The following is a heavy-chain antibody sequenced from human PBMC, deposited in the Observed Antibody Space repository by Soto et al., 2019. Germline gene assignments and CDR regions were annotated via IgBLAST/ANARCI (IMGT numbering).Heavy chain of an antibody. CDR3: ARGGAAIAAAGPLSGYYYMDV. V-gene: IGHV1-8*01. CDR1: GYTFTSYD. D-gene: IGHD6-13*01. CDR2: MNPNSGNT. Sequence: ASVKVSCKASGYTFTSYDINWVRQATGQGLEWMGWMNPNSGNTGYAQKFQGRVTMTRNTSISTAYMELSSQRSEDTAVYYCARGGAAIAAAGPLSGYYYMDVWGKWTTVTVSS. J-gene: IGHJ6*03.